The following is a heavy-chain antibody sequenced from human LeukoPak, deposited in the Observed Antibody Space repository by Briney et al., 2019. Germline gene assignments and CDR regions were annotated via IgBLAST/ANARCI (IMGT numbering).Heavy chain of an antibody. CDR3: AKQWELLYYFDY. CDR2: IKQDGSEK. D-gene: IGHD1-26*01. Sequence: GGSLRLSCGASGFTFSSYWMSWVRQAPGKGLEWVANIKQDGSEKYYVDSVKGRFTISRDNAKNSLYLQVNSLRAEDTAVYYCAKQWELLYYFDYWGQGTLVTVSS. V-gene: IGHV3-7*01. J-gene: IGHJ4*02. CDR1: GFTFSSYW.